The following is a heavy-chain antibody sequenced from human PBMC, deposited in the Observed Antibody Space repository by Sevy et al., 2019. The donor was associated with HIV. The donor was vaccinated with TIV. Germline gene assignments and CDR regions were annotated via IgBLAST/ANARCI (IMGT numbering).Heavy chain of an antibody. J-gene: IGHJ4*02. CDR2: ISYDGSSK. D-gene: IGHD1-26*01. Sequence: GGSLRLSCTASGSIFSSYGMHWVRQAPGKGLEWVTIISYDGSSKYYADSVKGRFTISRDNSENILYLQMNSLRTDDTAVYYCVKGGVTWELRDYWGQGTLVTVSS. CDR1: GSIFSSYG. V-gene: IGHV3-30*18. CDR3: VKGGVTWELRDY.